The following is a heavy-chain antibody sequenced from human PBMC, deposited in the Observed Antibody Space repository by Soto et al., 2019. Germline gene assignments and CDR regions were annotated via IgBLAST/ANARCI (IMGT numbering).Heavy chain of an antibody. D-gene: IGHD3-22*01. CDR3: ASIYDSSGYYYGNNWFDP. Sequence: QVQLQESGPGLVKPSQTLSLTCSVSGASISSGDYYWSWIRQHPGKGLEWIGYIYDSGSTYYNPPLTRRVTISVDTSKNQFSLKLSSVTAADTAVYYCASIYDSSGYYYGNNWFDPWGQGTLVTVSS. CDR1: GASISSGDYY. V-gene: IGHV4-31*03. CDR2: IYDSGST. J-gene: IGHJ5*02.